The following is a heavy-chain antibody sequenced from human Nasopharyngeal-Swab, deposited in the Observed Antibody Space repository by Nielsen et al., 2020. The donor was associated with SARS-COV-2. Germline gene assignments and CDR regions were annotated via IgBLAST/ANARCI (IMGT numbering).Heavy chain of an antibody. D-gene: IGHD6-13*01. CDR1: GYTFTSYG. V-gene: IGHV1-69*13. CDR2: IIPIFGTA. CDR3: ASSSGGSSWSLPFDY. Sequence: SVKVSCKASGYTFTSYGISWVRQAPGQGLEWMGGIIPIFGTANYAQKFQGRVTITADESTSTAYMELSSLRSEDTAVYYCASSSGGSSWSLPFDYWGQGTLVTVSS. J-gene: IGHJ4*02.